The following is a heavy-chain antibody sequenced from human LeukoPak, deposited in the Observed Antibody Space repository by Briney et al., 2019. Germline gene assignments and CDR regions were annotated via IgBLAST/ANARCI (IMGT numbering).Heavy chain of an antibody. J-gene: IGHJ4*02. CDR2: INPNSGGT. D-gene: IGHD1-1*01. CDR3: ARVLEPTGTVDY. Sequence: ASVKVSCKASGYTFTGYYMHWVRQAPGQGLEWMGWINPNSGGTNCAQKFQGRVTMTRDTSISTAYMELSRLRSDDTAVYYCARVLEPTGTVDYWGQGTLVTVSS. CDR1: GYTFTGYY. V-gene: IGHV1-2*02.